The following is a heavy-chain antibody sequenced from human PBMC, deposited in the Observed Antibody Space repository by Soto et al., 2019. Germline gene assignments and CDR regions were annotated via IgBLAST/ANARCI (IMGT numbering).Heavy chain of an antibody. J-gene: IGHJ4*02. CDR3: ARGTYDSSGNGPYFDY. D-gene: IGHD3-22*01. CDR2: IVTAGYT. CDR1: GFPFSSYD. Sequence: HPGGSLRLSCAASGFPFSSYDMHWVRQGTGKGLEWVSAIVTAGYTYYPGSVKGRFTISREDAKNSLYLQMNSLRAGDTAVYYCARGTYDSSGNGPYFDYWGQGTLVTVSS. V-gene: IGHV3-13*01.